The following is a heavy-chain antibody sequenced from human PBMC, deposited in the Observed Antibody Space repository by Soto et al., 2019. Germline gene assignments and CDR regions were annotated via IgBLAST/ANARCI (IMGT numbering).Heavy chain of an antibody. CDR2: IKSKTDGGTT. Sequence: GGSLRLSCAASGFSFNYAWMTWVRQSPGAGLEWVGRIKSKTDGGTTDYAAPVRGRFAISRDASKTTVYLQMNRLKTEDTAVYYCTTDPHSTGTKYWGQGTLVTVSS. J-gene: IGHJ4*02. V-gene: IGHV3-15*01. CDR1: GFSFNYAW. D-gene: IGHD1-1*01. CDR3: TTDPHSTGTKY.